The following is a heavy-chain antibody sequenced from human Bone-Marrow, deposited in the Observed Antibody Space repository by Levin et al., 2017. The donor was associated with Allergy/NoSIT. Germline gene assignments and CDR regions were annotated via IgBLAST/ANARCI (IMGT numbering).Heavy chain of an antibody. V-gene: IGHV1-69*13. J-gene: IGHJ6*02. CDR2: IIPIFGTT. D-gene: IGHD3-9*01. CDR1: GDSFTSAG. Sequence: ASVKVSCKASGDSFTSAGISWLRQAPGQGLEWVGGIIPIFGTTAHAQKFQGRVLMTADESTNTAYMELSSLTSEDTAVYYCARDIFDILTGFSADNQYYGMDVWGQGTTVTVS. CDR3: ARDIFDILTGFSADNQYYGMDV.